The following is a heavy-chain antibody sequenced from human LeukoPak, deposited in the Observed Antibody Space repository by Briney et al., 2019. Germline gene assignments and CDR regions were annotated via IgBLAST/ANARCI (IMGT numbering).Heavy chain of an antibody. D-gene: IGHD3-22*01. CDR3: ARVRFNYYDSSGYLDY. J-gene: IGHJ4*02. CDR2: IYYSGST. CDR1: GGSISSGGYC. Sequence: PSQTLSLTCTVSGGSISSGGYCWSWIRQHAGKGMGWIGYIYYSGSTYYNPSLKSRVTISVDTSKNQFSLKLSSVTAADTAVYYCARVRFNYYDSSGYLDYWGQGTLVTVSS. V-gene: IGHV4-31*03.